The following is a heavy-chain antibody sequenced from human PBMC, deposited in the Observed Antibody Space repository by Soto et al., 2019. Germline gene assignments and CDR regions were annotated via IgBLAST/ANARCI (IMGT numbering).Heavy chain of an antibody. CDR3: ARESLGAKGADH. Sequence: QVQLVQSGAEVKRPGSSVKVSCESSGDTYNSYVISWVRQAPGQGLEWMGGIIPIIGVTHYAQKFQGRVTISALSSTGTAYMELTNLGFEVTALYYCARESLGAKGADHWGQGTLVTVSS. V-gene: IGHV1-69*17. CDR2: IIPIIGVT. J-gene: IGHJ4*02. D-gene: IGHD3-16*01. CDR1: GDTYNSYV.